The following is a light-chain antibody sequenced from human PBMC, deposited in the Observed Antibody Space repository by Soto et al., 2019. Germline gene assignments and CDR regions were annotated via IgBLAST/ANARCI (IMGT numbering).Light chain of an antibody. Sequence: QSALTQPASVSGSPGQSITISCTGTSSDVGGYNYVSWYQQHPDKAPKLMIYEVSNRPSGVSNRFSGSKSDNTASLTISGLQAEDEADYYCSSYTSSSTLVFGGGTKVTVL. CDR2: EVS. J-gene: IGLJ3*02. V-gene: IGLV2-14*01. CDR3: SSYTSSSTLV. CDR1: SSDVGGYNY.